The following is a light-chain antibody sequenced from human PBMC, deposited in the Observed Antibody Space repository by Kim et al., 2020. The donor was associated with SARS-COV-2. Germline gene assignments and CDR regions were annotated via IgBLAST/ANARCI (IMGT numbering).Light chain of an antibody. Sequence: QRFAISFSGGTSNIERTTVNWYHQRPGTAPRLIIYYDDRRPSGVPDRFSGSRSGTSASLAISGLQSEDEGDYYCATWDDSLEGRVFGGGTQLTVL. CDR2: YDD. J-gene: IGLJ3*02. V-gene: IGLV1-44*01. CDR1: TSNIERTT. CDR3: ATWDDSLEGRV.